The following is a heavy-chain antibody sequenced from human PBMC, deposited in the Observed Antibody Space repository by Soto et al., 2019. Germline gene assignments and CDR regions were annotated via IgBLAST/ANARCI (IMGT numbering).Heavy chain of an antibody. CDR1: GGTFSSYA. J-gene: IGHJ3*02. CDR3: AVATPTGIVVVPAAIHTAPFDI. D-gene: IGHD2-2*01. Sequence: ASVKVSCKASGGTFSSYAISWVRQAPGQGLEWMGGIIPIFGTANYAQKFQGRVTITADESTSTAYMELSSLRSEDTAVYYCAVATPTGIVVVPAAIHTAPFDIWGQWTMVTVSS. CDR2: IIPIFGTA. V-gene: IGHV1-69*13.